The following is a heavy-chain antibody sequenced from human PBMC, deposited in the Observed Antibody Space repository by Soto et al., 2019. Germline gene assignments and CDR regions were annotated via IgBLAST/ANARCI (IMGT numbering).Heavy chain of an antibody. V-gene: IGHV3-21*01. J-gene: IGHJ4*02. D-gene: IGHD3-10*01. CDR2: ISSSSSYI. Sequence: GGSLRLSCAASGFTFSSYSMNWVRQAPGKGLEWVSSISSSSSYIYYADSVKGRFTISRDNAKNSLYLQMNSLRAEDTAVYYCAREIAGSGSYAYWGQGTLVTVSS. CDR1: GFTFSSYS. CDR3: AREIAGSGSYAY.